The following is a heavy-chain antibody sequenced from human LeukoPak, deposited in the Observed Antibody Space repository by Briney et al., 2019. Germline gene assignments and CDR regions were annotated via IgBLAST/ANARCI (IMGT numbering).Heavy chain of an antibody. D-gene: IGHD2-15*01. CDR3: ARVDGSCSGGSCPSGNWFDP. CDR2: IYHSGST. Sequence: SETLSLTCTVSGYSISSGYYWGWIRQPPGKGLEWIGSIYHSGSTYYNPSLKSRVTISVDTSKNQFSLKLTSVTAADTAVYYCARVDGSCSGGSCPSGNWFDPWGQGTLVTVSS. CDR1: GYSISSGYY. V-gene: IGHV4-38-2*02. J-gene: IGHJ5*02.